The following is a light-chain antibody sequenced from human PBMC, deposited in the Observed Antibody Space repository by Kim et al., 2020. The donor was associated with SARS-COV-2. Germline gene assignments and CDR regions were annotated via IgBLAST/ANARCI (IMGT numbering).Light chain of an antibody. CDR1: QSVLYSSNNKNY. V-gene: IGKV4-1*01. CDR3: QQYYSTRT. Sequence: DIVMTQSPDALAVSLGERATINCKSNQSVLYSSNNKNYLAWYQQKPGQPPKLLIYWASTRESGVPDRFSGSGSETDFTLTISSLQAEDVAVYNCQQYYSTRTFGQGTKVDIK. CDR2: WAS. J-gene: IGKJ1*01.